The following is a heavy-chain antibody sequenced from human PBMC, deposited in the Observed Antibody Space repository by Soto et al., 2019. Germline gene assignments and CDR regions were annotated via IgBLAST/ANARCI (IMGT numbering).Heavy chain of an antibody. Sequence: SCKASGGTFSSYAMSWVRQAPGEGLEWVSSITDRGGDAKYADSVRGRFTISRDNSKNALYLQMSSLRAEDSAVYYCARGSTDSYPGSRIFDFWGRGTLVTVSS. D-gene: IGHD3-10*01. J-gene: IGHJ4*02. CDR2: ITDRGGDA. CDR3: ARGSTDSYPGSRIFDF. V-gene: IGHV3-23*01. CDR1: GGTFSSYA.